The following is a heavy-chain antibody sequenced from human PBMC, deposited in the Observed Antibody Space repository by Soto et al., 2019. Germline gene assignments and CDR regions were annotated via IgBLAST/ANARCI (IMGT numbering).Heavy chain of an antibody. V-gene: IGHV1-2*04. D-gene: IGHD2-21*02. Sequence: ASVKVSCKASGYTFTGYYMHWVRQAPGQGLEWMGWINPNSGGTNYAQKFQGWVTMTRDTSISTAYMELSRLRSDDTAVYYCATSTLSDTTLYYLMDVWGQGTMVTVYS. CDR2: INPNSGGT. J-gene: IGHJ6*02. CDR3: ATSTLSDTTLYYLMDV. CDR1: GYTFTGYY.